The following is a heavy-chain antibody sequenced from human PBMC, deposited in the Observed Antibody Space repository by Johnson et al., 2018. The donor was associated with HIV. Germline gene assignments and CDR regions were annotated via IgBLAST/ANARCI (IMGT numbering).Heavy chain of an antibody. Sequence: QVQLVESGGGLVKPGGSLRLSCAASGFTFSDYYMSWIRQAPGKGLEWVSYISSSGSPIYYADSVKGRFTISRDNSKNTLYLQMNSLRAEDTAVYYCAKDRRELPSPFDIWGQGTMVTVSS. CDR2: ISSSGSPI. CDR3: AKDRRELPSPFDI. V-gene: IGHV3-11*04. D-gene: IGHD1-7*01. J-gene: IGHJ3*02. CDR1: GFTFSDYY.